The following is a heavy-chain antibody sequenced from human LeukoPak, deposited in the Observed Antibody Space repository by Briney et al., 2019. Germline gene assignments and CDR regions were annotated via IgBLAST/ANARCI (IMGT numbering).Heavy chain of an antibody. CDR3: ARSYYYDSSGYYSYYYGMDV. J-gene: IGHJ6*02. Sequence: APVKVSCKASGYTFTGSYMHWVRQAPGQGLEWMGWINPNSGGTNYAQKFQGRVTMTRDTSISTAYMELSRLRSDDTAVYYCARSYYYDSSGYYSYYYGMDVWGQGTTVTVSS. D-gene: IGHD3-22*01. CDR1: GYTFTGSY. V-gene: IGHV1-2*02. CDR2: INPNSGGT.